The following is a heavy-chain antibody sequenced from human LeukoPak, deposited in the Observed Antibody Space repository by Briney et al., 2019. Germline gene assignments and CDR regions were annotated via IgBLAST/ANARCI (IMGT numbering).Heavy chain of an antibody. V-gene: IGHV4-39*01. Sequence: SETLSLTCAVSGGSISSSSHYWGWIRQPPGKGLEWIASINYSGSTYYNPSLKSRVTISVDTSKNQFSLKLSSVTAADTAVYYWAKKGDPGNYDIWAKGEMVTVSS. D-gene: IGHD3-16*01. CDR2: INYSGST. CDR3: AKKGDPGNYDI. CDR1: GGSISSSSHY. J-gene: IGHJ3*02.